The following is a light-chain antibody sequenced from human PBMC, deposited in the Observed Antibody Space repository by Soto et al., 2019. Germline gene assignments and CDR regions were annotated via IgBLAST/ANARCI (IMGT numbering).Light chain of an antibody. CDR2: WAS. J-gene: IGKJ2*01. CDR3: QQYYTTPYT. V-gene: IGKV4-1*01. Sequence: DIVMTQFPDSLTVPLGERATINCKSSQSVLYSSNNKSYLAWYQHKSGQPPKVLIYWASTRESGVPDRFSGSGSGTDFTLTISSLQADDVAVYYCQQYYTTPYTFGQGTKLEIK. CDR1: QSVLYSSNNKSY.